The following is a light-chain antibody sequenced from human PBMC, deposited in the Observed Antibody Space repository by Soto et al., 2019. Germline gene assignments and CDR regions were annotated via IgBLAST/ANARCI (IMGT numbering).Light chain of an antibody. CDR1: SSDVGGYNY. CDR3: SSYAGSNNFV. Sequence: QSALTQPASASGSHGQSVTISCTRTSSDVGGYNYVSWYQQHPGKAPKLMIYEVSKRPSGVPDRFSGSKSGNTASLTVSGLQAEDEAEYYCSSYAGSNNFVVGTGTKVTVL. CDR2: EVS. J-gene: IGLJ1*01. V-gene: IGLV2-8*01.